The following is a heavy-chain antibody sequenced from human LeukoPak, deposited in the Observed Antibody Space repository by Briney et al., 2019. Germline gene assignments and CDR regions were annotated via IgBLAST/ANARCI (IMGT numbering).Heavy chain of an antibody. J-gene: IGHJ4*02. CDR3: AREWGNDYGDYPCFDY. V-gene: IGHV3-30*01. CDR1: GFTFSSYA. Sequence: SGGSLRLSCAASGFTFSSYAMHWVRQAPGKGLEWVAVISYDGSNKYYADSVKGRFTISRDNSKNTLYLQMNSLRAEDTAVYYCAREWGNDYGDYPCFDYWGQGTLVTVSS. CDR2: ISYDGSNK. D-gene: IGHD4-17*01.